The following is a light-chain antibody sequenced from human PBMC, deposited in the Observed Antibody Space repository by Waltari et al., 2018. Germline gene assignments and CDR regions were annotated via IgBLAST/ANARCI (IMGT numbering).Light chain of an antibody. CDR3: QQYNNWPLWT. J-gene: IGKJ1*01. Sequence: ELVMTQSPATLSVSPGERATLSCRASQIVSSNLAWYQQKPGQAPRLLIYGASTRATGIPARFSGSGSGTEFTLTISSLQSEDFAVYYCQQYNNWPLWTFGQGTKVEIK. CDR1: QIVSSN. CDR2: GAS. V-gene: IGKV3-15*01.